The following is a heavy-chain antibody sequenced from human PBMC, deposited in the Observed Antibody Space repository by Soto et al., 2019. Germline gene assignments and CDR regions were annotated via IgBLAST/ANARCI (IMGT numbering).Heavy chain of an antibody. CDR3: ARGDVDTTMLFDY. V-gene: IGHV1-46*02. CDR1: GYTFYTYY. D-gene: IGHD5-18*01. CDR2: INPSGGTT. Sequence: VQLVQSGAEVKKPGASVTISCKASGYTFYTYYIHWVRQAPGQGLEWMGIINPSGGTTDYAQKVKGSVTVTRDTSASTVFMYLSGLRSADTAVYYCARGDVDTTMLFDYWGQGTLVTVSS. J-gene: IGHJ4*02.